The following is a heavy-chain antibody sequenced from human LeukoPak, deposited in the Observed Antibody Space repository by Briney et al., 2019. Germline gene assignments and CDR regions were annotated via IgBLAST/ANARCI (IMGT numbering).Heavy chain of an antibody. CDR3: AGSGNDDY. CDR1: GYSISSSYF. D-gene: IGHD2-15*01. CDR2: IYYSGST. V-gene: IGHV4-61*01. Sequence: SETLSLTCIVSGYSISSSYFWGWVRQPPGKGLEWIGYIYYSGSTNYNPSLKSRVTISVDTSKNQFSLKLSSVTAADTAVYYCAGSGNDDYWGQGTLVTVSS. J-gene: IGHJ4*02.